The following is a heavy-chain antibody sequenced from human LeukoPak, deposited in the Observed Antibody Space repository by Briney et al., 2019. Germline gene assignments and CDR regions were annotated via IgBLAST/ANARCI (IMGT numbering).Heavy chain of an antibody. Sequence: PSETLSLTCAVSGGSFSGYYWNWIRQSPGKGLEWIGEINHSGSTHYNPSLKSRVTISVDTSQKQFSLRLTSVTAADTAVYYCARDSAEWIQLRSPFYYYYYYMDVWGKGTTVTVSS. V-gene: IGHV4-34*01. CDR1: GGSFSGYY. J-gene: IGHJ6*03. D-gene: IGHD5-18*01. CDR2: INHSGST. CDR3: ARDSAEWIQLRSPFYYYYYYMDV.